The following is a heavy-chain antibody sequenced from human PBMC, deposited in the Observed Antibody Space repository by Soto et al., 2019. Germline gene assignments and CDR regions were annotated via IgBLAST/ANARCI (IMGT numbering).Heavy chain of an antibody. CDR1: GLTFSNAW. V-gene: IGHV3-15*01. J-gene: IGHJ4*02. D-gene: IGHD6-13*01. CDR3: TGFLIAAAGTRIDY. CDR2: IKSKTDGGTT. Sequence: GGSLRLSCAASGLTFSNAWMSWVRQAPGNGLEWVGRIKSKTDGGTTDYAAPVKGRFTISRDDSKNTLYLQMNSLKTEDTAVYYCTGFLIAAAGTRIDYWGQGTLVTVSS.